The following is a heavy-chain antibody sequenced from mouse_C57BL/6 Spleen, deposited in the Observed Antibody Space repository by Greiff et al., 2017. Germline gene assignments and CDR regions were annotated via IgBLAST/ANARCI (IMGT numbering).Heavy chain of an antibody. J-gene: IGHJ4*01. D-gene: IGHD3-2*02. CDR2: IYPRDGST. Sequence: VQLQQSGPELVKPGASVKLSCKASGYTFTSYDINWVKQRLGQGLVWIGWIYPRDGSTKYNEKFKGKATLTVDTSSSTAYMEFHCLTSEDAAVYFCASGVQGYAMDYWGQGTSVTVSS. V-gene: IGHV1-85*01. CDR1: GYTFTSYD. CDR3: ASGVQGYAMDY.